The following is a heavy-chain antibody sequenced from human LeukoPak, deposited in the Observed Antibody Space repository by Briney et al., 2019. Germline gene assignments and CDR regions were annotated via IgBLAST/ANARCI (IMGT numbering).Heavy chain of an antibody. V-gene: IGHV3-7*01. CDR2: IKQDGSKK. CDR3: AKEGY. J-gene: IGHJ4*02. CDR1: GFSFSVNW. Sequence: PGGSLRLSCAASGFSFSVNWMLWVRQAPGKGPEWVACIKQDGSKKYYVDSVKGRFTISRDNAKNTLYLQMNSLRAEDTAVYYCAKEGYGGEGTLVSVPS.